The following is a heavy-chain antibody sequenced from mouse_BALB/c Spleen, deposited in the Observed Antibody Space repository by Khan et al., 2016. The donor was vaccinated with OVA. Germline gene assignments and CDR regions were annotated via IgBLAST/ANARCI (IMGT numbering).Heavy chain of an antibody. V-gene: IGHV1S132*01. Sequence: QVQLQQSGAELVKPGASVKLSCKTSGYSFSIYFIQWVKQRPGQGLGWIGQIFPGTGTTYYNENFKGKATMTVDTSYSTAYMQLSGLTSEDSAFYFCARGYFGNYEVVYWGRGTLVTVSP. CDR3: ARGYFGNYEVVY. CDR2: IFPGTGTT. D-gene: IGHD2-1*01. CDR1: GYSFSIYF. J-gene: IGHJ3*01.